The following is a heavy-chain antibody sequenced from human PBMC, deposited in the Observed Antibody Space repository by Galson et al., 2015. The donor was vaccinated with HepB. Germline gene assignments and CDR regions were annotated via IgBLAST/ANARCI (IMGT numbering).Heavy chain of an antibody. Sequence: SLRLSCAASGFTFSNAWMNWVRQAPGKGLEWVGRIKSKTDGGTTDYAAPVKGRFTISRDDSKNTLYLQMSSLRAEDTAVYYCAKDRVGAYGRYFDYWGQGTLVTVSS. CDR3: AKDRVGAYGRYFDY. D-gene: IGHD1-26*01. CDR2: IKSKTDGGTT. CDR1: GFTFSNAW. J-gene: IGHJ4*02. V-gene: IGHV3-15*07.